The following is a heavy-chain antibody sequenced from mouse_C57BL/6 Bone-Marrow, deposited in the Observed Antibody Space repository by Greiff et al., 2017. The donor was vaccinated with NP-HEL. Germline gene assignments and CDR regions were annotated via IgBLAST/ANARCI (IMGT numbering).Heavy chain of an antibody. D-gene: IGHD2-10*02. J-gene: IGHJ4*01. CDR3: ARKGMGKRDYYAMDY. CDR1: GFSLSTSGMG. V-gene: IGHV8-12*01. CDR2: IYWDDDK. Sequence: QVTLNESGPGILQSSQTLSLTCSFSGFSLSTSGMGVSWIRQPSGKGLEWLAHIYWDDDKRYNPSLKSRLTISKDTSRNQGFLKITSVDTADTATYYCARKGMGKRDYYAMDYWGQGTSVTVSS.